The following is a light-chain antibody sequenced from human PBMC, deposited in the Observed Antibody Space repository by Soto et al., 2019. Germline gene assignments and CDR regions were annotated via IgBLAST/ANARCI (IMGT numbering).Light chain of an antibody. Sequence: QAALTQPPSASGSPGQAVTISCTGTNSDVGGYNYVSWYQQHPGQAPKLMIYEVSKRPSGVPDRFSGSKSGNTASLTVSGLQAEDEADYYCSSYGGSNTHVFGTGTKVTVL. CDR2: EVS. V-gene: IGLV2-8*01. CDR3: SSYGGSNTHV. J-gene: IGLJ1*01. CDR1: NSDVGGYNY.